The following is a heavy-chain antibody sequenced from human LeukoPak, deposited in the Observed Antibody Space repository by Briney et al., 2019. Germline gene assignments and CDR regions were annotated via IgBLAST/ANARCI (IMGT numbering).Heavy chain of an antibody. CDR1: GFTFDDYA. D-gene: IGHD1-7*01. CDR3: AKGDSNWNYGVRGLGTYYYYMDV. CDR2: INSDGSST. V-gene: IGHV3-74*01. J-gene: IGHJ6*03. Sequence: GGSLRLSCAASGFTFDDYAMSWVRQAPGKGLVWVSRINSDGSSTSYADSVKGRFTISRDNAKNTLYLQMNSLRAEDTAVYYCAKGDSNWNYGVRGLGTYYYYMDVWGKGTTVTVSS.